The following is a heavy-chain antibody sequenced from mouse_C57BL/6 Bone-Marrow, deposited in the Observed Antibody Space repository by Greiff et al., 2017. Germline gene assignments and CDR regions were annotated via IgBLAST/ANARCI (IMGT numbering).Heavy chain of an antibody. CDR1: GYTFISYW. J-gene: IGHJ1*03. D-gene: IGHD2-3*01. V-gene: IGHV1-55*01. Sequence: QVQLKQPGAELVKPGASVKMSCKASGYTFISYWITWVKQRPGQGLEWIGDIYPGSGSTNYNEKFKSKATLTVDTSSSTAYMQLSSLTSEDSAVYYCARYGYYNWYFDVWGTGTTVTVSS. CDR2: IYPGSGST. CDR3: ARYGYYNWYFDV.